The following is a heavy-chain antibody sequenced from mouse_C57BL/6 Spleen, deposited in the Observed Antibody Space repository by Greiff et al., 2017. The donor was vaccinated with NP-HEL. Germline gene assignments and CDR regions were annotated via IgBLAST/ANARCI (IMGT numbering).Heavy chain of an antibody. J-gene: IGHJ3*01. CDR3: ARSGTLAY. CDR1: GYTFTSYW. D-gene: IGHD1-1*01. CDR2: IDPSDSYT. Sequence: QVQLQQPGAELVKPGASVKLSCKASGYTFTSYWMQWVKQRPGQGLEWIGEIDPSDSYTNYNQKFKGKATLTVDTSSSPAYMQLSSLTSEDSAVYYCARSGTLAYWGQGTLVTVS. V-gene: IGHV1-50*01.